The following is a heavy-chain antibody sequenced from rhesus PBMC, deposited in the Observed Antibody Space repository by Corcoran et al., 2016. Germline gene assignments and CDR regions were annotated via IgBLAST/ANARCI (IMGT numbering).Heavy chain of an antibody. CDR1: GYTFTAYY. CDR2: ADPKDGEA. J-gene: IGHJ4*01. Sequence: EVPLVQSGAEVKKPGASENISYQAYGYTFTAYYLPCGRHAPGKGLELVGRADPKDGEADYAKKSQDRVTITSEPSTDTADMELSSLRSEDTAMHYCATGVAGTVDWGQGVLVTVSS. D-gene: IGHD1-14*01. CDR3: ATGVAGTVD. V-gene: IGHV1-111*01.